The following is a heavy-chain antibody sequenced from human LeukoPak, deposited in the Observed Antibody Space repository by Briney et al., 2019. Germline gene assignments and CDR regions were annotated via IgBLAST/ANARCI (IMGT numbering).Heavy chain of an antibody. CDR1: GFTFSDYY. V-gene: IGHV3-11*01. CDR3: ARLSVSTSADYYYYYMDV. J-gene: IGHJ6*03. CDR2: ISSSGSTI. D-gene: IGHD2-2*01. Sequence: GGSLRLSCAASGFTFSDYYMSWIRQAPGKGLEWVSYISSSGSTIYYADSVKGRFTISRDNAKNSLYLHMNSLRAEDTAVYYCARLSVSTSADYYYYYMDVWGKGTTVTVSS.